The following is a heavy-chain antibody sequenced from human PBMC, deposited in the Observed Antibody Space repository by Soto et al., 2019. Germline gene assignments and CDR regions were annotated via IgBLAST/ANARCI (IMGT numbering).Heavy chain of an antibody. V-gene: IGHV3-11*05. J-gene: IGHJ2*01. CDR2: ISSSSSYT. CDR1: GFTFSDYY. D-gene: IGHD6-13*01. Sequence: QVQLVESGGGLVKPGGSLRLSCAASGFTFSDYYMSWIRQAPGKGLEWGSYISSSSSYTNYADSVKGRFTISRDNAKNSLYLQMNSLTAEDTAVYYCARPRIAAAGIGRYFDLWGRGTLVTVSA. CDR3: ARPRIAAAGIGRYFDL.